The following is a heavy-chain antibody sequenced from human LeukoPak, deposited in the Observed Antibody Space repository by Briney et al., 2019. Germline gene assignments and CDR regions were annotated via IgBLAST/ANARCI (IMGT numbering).Heavy chain of an antibody. CDR3: ARGSSFARRRYGSGTFDY. V-gene: IGHV4-39*07. Sequence: SETLSLTCTVSGGSISSSSYYWGWIRQPPGKGLEWIGSIYYSGSTYYNPSLKSRVTISVDTSKNQFSLKLSSVTAADTAVYYCARGSSFARRRYGSGTFDYWGQGTLVTVSS. CDR2: IYYSGST. J-gene: IGHJ4*02. CDR1: GGSISSSSYY. D-gene: IGHD3-10*01.